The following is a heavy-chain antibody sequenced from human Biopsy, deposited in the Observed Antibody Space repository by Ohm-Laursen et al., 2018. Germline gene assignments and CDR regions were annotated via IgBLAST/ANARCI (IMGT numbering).Heavy chain of an antibody. Sequence: SLRLSCTASGFTFSNYAMSWVRQAPGKGLEWLSTISCSGATPYYADSVKGRFTISRDNSKNTLYLQMNSLRAEDTAVYYCARPNLREWELHNAFDIWGQGTMVTVSS. CDR1: GFTFSNYA. CDR3: ARPNLREWELHNAFDI. J-gene: IGHJ3*02. D-gene: IGHD1-26*01. V-gene: IGHV3-23*01. CDR2: ISCSGATP.